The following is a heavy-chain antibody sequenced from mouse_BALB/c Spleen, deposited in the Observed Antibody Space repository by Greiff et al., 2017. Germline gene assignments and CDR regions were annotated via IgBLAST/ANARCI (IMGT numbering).Heavy chain of an antibody. CDR1: GFTFSSYT. V-gene: IGHV5-6-4*01. CDR3: TTTVQGGTQSY. Sequence: EVKLVESGGGLVKPGGSLKLSCAASGFTFSSYTMSWVRQTPEKRLEWVATISSGGSYTYYPDSVKGRFTISRDNAKNTLYLQMSSLKSEDTAMYYCTTTVQGGTQSYWGQGTTLTVSS. D-gene: IGHD1-1*01. CDR2: ISSGGSYT. J-gene: IGHJ2*01.